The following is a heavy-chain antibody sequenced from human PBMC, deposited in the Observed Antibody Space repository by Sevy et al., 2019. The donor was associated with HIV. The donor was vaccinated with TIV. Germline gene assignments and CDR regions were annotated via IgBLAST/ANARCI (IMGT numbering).Heavy chain of an antibody. D-gene: IGHD3-22*01. CDR1: GYTLTELS. J-gene: IGHJ4*02. Sequence: ASVKVSCKVSGYTLTELSMHWVRQAPGKGLEWMATFEPEDGETIYAQKFQGRVTMTEDTSTDTAYMELSSLRSEDTAVYYCSTTRDYYDSSGYPFDYWGQGTLVTVSS. CDR3: STTRDYYDSSGYPFDY. CDR2: FEPEDGET. V-gene: IGHV1-24*01.